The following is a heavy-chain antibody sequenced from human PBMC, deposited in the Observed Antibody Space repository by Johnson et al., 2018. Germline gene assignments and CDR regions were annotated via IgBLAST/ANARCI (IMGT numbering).Heavy chain of an antibody. CDR3: ARRGIKLTGGAFAI. J-gene: IGHJ3*02. D-gene: IGHD3-9*01. V-gene: IGHV3-21*01. CDR1: GFTFSSYS. Sequence: VQLVQSGGGLVKPGGSLRLSCAASGFTFSSYSMNWVRQAPGKGLEWVSSISSSSRYIYYADSVKGRFTISRDNAQNSLYLQMNSLRAEATPGSYCARRGIKLTGGAFAIWGQGTMVTVSS. CDR2: ISSSSRYI.